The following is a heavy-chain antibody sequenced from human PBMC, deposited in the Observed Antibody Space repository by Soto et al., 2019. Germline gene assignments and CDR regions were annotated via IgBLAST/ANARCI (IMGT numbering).Heavy chain of an antibody. D-gene: IGHD1-1*01. CDR2: INAGYGNT. J-gene: IGHJ4*02. CDR1: GYTYSSYA. V-gene: IGHV1-3*01. Sequence: ASVKVSLKASGYTYSSYAMHWVRQAPAQRLAWMGWINAGYGNTKSSQKFQDRVDISRDTSASTAYRELTRLRSEDTAVYYCARGTGDGTFDFWGQGTLVTVSS. CDR3: ARGTGDGTFDF.